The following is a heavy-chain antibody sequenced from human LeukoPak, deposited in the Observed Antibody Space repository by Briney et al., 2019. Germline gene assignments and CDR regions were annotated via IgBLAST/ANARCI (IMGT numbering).Heavy chain of an antibody. D-gene: IGHD5-12*01. CDR1: GFTFSSYA. V-gene: IGHV3-30-3*01. CDR3: ARDVGGYTPYYFDY. Sequence: GGSLRLSCAAYGFTFSSYAMHWVRQAPGKGLEWVAVISYDGSNKYYADSVKGRFTISRDNSKNTLYLQMNSLRAEDTAVYYCARDVGGYTPYYFDYWGQGTLVTVSS. CDR2: ISYDGSNK. J-gene: IGHJ4*02.